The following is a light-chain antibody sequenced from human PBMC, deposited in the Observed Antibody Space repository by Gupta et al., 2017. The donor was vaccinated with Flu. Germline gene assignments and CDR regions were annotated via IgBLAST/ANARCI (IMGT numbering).Light chain of an antibody. CDR3: LLYYGGAYV. V-gene: IGLV7-43*01. Sequence: VVSLEPPLTVSPCGTVTLTCASSTGAVNSGYNPNWIQQKPGQTPRALIFGASNKYSGTPDRFSGSLLGGKAALTLSGVQAEEEAEYYCLLYYGGAYVFGTGTKVTVL. J-gene: IGLJ1*01. CDR1: TGAVNSGYN. CDR2: GAS.